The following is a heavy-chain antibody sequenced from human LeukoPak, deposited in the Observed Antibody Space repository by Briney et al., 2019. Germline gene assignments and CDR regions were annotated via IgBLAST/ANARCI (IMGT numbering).Heavy chain of an antibody. CDR1: AFTFSNFA. CDR2: ISGGGSST. Sequence: GRSLRLSCAAAAFTFSNFAMSWVRQAPGKGLEWVSAISGGGSSTYYTDSVKGRFTISRDNSKNTLYLQMNSLRAEDTAIYYCAKDGGTVTTRRFDSWGQGTLVTVSS. V-gene: IGHV3-23*01. D-gene: IGHD4-17*01. CDR3: AKDGGTVTTRRFDS. J-gene: IGHJ4*02.